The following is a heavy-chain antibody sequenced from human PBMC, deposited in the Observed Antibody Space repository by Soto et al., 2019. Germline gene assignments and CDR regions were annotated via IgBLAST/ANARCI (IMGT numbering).Heavy chain of an antibody. Sequence: GASVKVSCKASGFTFTSSAMQWVRQARGQRLDWIGWIVVGSGNTNYAQKFQERVTITRDMSTSTAYMELSSLRSEDTAVYYCAAGEGATLSPRYYYYGMDVWGQGTTVTVSS. CDR3: AAGEGATLSPRYYYYGMDV. CDR1: GFTFTSSA. D-gene: IGHD1-26*01. J-gene: IGHJ6*02. V-gene: IGHV1-58*02. CDR2: IVVGSGNT.